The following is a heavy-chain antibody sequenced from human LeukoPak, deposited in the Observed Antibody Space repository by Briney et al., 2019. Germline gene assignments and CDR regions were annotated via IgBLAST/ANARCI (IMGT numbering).Heavy chain of an antibody. CDR2: IIPIFGTA. D-gene: IGHD1-26*01. CDR3: ARGRKAGIVGATTSGHAFDI. CDR1: GGTFSSYA. Sequence: GASVKVSCKASGGTFSSYAISWVRQAPGQGLEWMGGIIPIFGTANYAQKFQGRVTITADESTSTAYMELSSLRSEDTAVYYCARGRKAGIVGATTSGHAFDIWGQGTMVTVSS. V-gene: IGHV1-69*13. J-gene: IGHJ3*02.